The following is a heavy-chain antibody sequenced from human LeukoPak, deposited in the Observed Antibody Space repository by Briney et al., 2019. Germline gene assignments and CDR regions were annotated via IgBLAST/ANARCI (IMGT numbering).Heavy chain of an antibody. V-gene: IGHV3-23*01. CDR3: AHLLDADLAHH. D-gene: IGHD3/OR15-3a*01. CDR1: GFTFSNCP. CDR2: IGATAGDT. J-gene: IGHJ5*02. Sequence: GGSLRLSCAASGFTFSNCPMSWVRQAPGKGLEWVSSIGATAGDTYYADSVKGRFTISRDNSKNTLFLQMNSLRADDTAIYFCAHLLDADLAHHWGQGTLVTVSS.